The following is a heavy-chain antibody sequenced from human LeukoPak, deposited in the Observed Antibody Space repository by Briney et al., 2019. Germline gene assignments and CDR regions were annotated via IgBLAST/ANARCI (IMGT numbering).Heavy chain of an antibody. CDR3: ASGDYGDYVGWFDP. J-gene: IGHJ5*02. CDR2: IFPISGTT. Sequence: SVKVSCKASGVTFNTYAISWVRQAPGQGLEWMGGIFPISGTTNYAQKFQGRVTITADESTSTAYMELSSLRFEDTAVYYCASGDYGDYVGWFDPWGQGTLVTVSS. V-gene: IGHV1-69*01. D-gene: IGHD4-17*01. CDR1: GVTFNTYA.